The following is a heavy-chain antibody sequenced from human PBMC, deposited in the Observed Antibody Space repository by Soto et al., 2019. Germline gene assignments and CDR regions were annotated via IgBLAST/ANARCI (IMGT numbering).Heavy chain of an antibody. J-gene: IGHJ4*02. Sequence: GGSLRLSCAASGFTFSSYWMSWVRQAPGKGLEWVANIKQDGSEKYYVDSVKGRFTISRDNAKNSLYLQMNSLRAEDTAMYYCARDPGLLNSRQFDYWGQGTLVTVSS. CDR1: GFTFSSYW. CDR3: ARDPGLLNSRQFDY. V-gene: IGHV3-7*05. CDR2: IKQDGSEK.